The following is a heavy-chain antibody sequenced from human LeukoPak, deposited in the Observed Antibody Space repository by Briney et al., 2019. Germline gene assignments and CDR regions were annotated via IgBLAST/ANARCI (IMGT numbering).Heavy chain of an antibody. D-gene: IGHD2-15*01. CDR3: AKDIYSSVVAATL. J-gene: IGHJ4*02. CDR1: GFTFRGFS. V-gene: IGHV3-23*01. Sequence: GGSLRLSCAASGFTFRGFSMTWVRQAPGKGLEWVSTVTNSGGSTYYADSVKGRFTNSRDNAKNSLYLQMNSLRAEDTALYYCAKDIYSSVVAATLWGQGTLVTVSS. CDR2: VTNSGGST.